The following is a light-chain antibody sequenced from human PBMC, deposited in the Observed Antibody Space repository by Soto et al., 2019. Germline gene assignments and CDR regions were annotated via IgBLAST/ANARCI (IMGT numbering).Light chain of an antibody. J-gene: IGLJ1*01. V-gene: IGLV2-8*01. Sequence: SLLTQPPSPSGSPGQSVTISCTGTSSDVGGYNYVSWYQQYPGKAPKLMIYEVSKRPSGVPDRFSGSKSGNTASLTVSGLQAEDEADYYCCSYAGSNILYVFGTGTKVTVL. CDR3: CSYAGSNILYV. CDR1: SSDVGGYNY. CDR2: EVS.